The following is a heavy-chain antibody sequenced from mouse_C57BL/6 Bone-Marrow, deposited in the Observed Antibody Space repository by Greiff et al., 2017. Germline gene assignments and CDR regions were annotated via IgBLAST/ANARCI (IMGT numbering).Heavy chain of an antibody. D-gene: IGHD1-1*01. Sequence: QVQLQQPGAELVMPGASVKLSCKASGYTFTSYWMHWVKQRPGQGLEWIGEIDPSDSYTNYNQKFKGQSTLTVDQSSSTAYMQLSSLTSEDSAVYYCARETTVAPYYALDYWGQGTSVTGSS. CDR3: ARETTVAPYYALDY. CDR1: GYTFTSYW. V-gene: IGHV1-69*01. CDR2: IDPSDSYT. J-gene: IGHJ4*01.